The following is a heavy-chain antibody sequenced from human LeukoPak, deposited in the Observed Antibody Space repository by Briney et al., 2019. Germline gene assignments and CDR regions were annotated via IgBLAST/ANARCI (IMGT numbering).Heavy chain of an antibody. J-gene: IGHJ4*02. Sequence: GGSLRLSCAASGFTFSSYAMHWVRQAAGKGLEWVAVISYDGSNKYYADSVKGRFTISRDNSKNTLYLQMNSLRAEDTAVYYCAREGYSSGPFDYWGQGTPVTVSS. D-gene: IGHD6-19*01. CDR1: GFTFSSYA. V-gene: IGHV3-30-3*01. CDR3: AREGYSSGPFDY. CDR2: ISYDGSNK.